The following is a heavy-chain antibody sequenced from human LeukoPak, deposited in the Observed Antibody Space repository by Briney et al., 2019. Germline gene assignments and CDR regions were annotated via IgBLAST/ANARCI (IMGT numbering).Heavy chain of an antibody. V-gene: IGHV3-23*01. J-gene: IGHJ3*02. CDR2: ISGSGGST. Sequence: RSGGSLRLSCAASGFTFSSYAMSWVRQAPGKGLEWVSAISGSGGSTYYAASVKGRFTISRDTTSITLYLQMNSLRAEDTAVYYCAKDLCYYDSSGYYSDAFDIWGQGTMVTVSS. D-gene: IGHD3-22*01. CDR1: GFTFSSYA. CDR3: AKDLCYYDSSGYYSDAFDI.